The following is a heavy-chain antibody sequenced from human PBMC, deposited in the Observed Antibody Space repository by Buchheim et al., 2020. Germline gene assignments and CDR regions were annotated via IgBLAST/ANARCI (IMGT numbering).Heavy chain of an antibody. CDR3: AKRRSGSSSWYYNWFDP. CDR1: GFTFSSYA. J-gene: IGHJ5*02. Sequence: EVQLLESGGGLVQPGGSLRLSCAASGFTFSSYAMSWVRQAPGKGLEWVSAISGSGGSTYYADSVKGRFTISRDNSKNTVYLQMNSLRAEDTAVYYCAKRRSGSSSWYYNWFDPWGQGTL. D-gene: IGHD6-13*01. V-gene: IGHV3-23*01. CDR2: ISGSGGST.